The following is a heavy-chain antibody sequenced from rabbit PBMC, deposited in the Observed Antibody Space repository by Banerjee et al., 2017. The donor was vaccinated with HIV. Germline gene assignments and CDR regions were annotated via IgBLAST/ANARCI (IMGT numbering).Heavy chain of an antibody. CDR3: ASDIRGHGGFGL. V-gene: IGHV1S40*01. CDR1: GFTLSGYY. Sequence: QSLEESGGDLVKPGAPLTLTCTASGFTLSGYYMCWVRQAPGKGLEWIACIYNDDGSTYYTNWAKGRFTISKTSSTTVDLKMTSLTAADTATYFCASDIRGHGGFGLWGPGTLVTVS. J-gene: IGHJ4*01. D-gene: IGHD3-1*01. CDR2: IYNDDGST.